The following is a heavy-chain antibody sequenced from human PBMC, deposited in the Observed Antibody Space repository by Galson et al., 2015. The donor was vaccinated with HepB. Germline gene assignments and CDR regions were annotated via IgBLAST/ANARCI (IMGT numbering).Heavy chain of an antibody. J-gene: IGHJ4*02. CDR3: AKDLGGDFDY. D-gene: IGHD3-16*01. V-gene: IGHV3-23*01. CDR1: GFTFSSYD. CDR2: ISGSGDST. Sequence: SLRLSCAASGFTFSSYDMSWVRQAPGKGLEWVSSISGSGDSTYYADSVKGRFIISRDNSKNTLFLQMNSLRAEDTAVHYCAKDLGGDFDYWGQGTLVTVSS.